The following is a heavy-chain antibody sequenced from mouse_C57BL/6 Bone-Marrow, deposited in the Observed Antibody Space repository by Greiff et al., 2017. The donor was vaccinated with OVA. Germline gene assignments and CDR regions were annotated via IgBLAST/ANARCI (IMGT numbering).Heavy chain of an antibody. CDR3: TTGYDVNY. V-gene: IGHV14-4*01. CDR2: IDPENGDT. CDR1: GFNIKDDY. J-gene: IGHJ2*01. Sequence: VQLQQSGAELVRPGASVKLSCTASGFNIKDDYMHWVKQRPEQGLEWIGWIDPENGDTEYASKFQGKATITADTSSNTAYLQLSSLTSEDTAVYYCTTGYDVNYWGQGTTLTVAS. D-gene: IGHD2-2*01.